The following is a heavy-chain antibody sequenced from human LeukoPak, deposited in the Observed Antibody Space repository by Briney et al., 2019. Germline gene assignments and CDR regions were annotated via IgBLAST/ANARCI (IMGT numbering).Heavy chain of an antibody. J-gene: IGHJ4*02. CDR2: IYYSGST. CDR1: GGSISSGGYY. V-gene: IGHV4-31*03. Sequence: SETLPLTCTVSGGSISSGGYYWSWIRQHPGKGLEWIGYIYYSGSTYYNPSLKSRVTISVDTSKNQFSLKLSSVTAADTAVYYCARVSLFDFWSGHGINFDYWGQGTLVTVSS. D-gene: IGHD3-3*01. CDR3: ARVSLFDFWSGHGINFDY.